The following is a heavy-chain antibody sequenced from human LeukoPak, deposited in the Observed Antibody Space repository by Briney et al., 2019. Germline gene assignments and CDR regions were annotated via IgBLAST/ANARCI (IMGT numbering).Heavy chain of an antibody. J-gene: IGHJ4*02. V-gene: IGHV3-23*01. Sequence: GGSLRLSCAASGFIFSSYAMSWVRQAPGKGLEWVSAISGSGGSSTYYADSVKGRFTISRDNSKNTLYLQMNSLRAEDTAVYYCARDYSSGWTSYFDYWGQGTLVTVSS. CDR3: ARDYSSGWTSYFDY. CDR1: GFIFSSYA. CDR2: ISGSGGSST. D-gene: IGHD6-19*01.